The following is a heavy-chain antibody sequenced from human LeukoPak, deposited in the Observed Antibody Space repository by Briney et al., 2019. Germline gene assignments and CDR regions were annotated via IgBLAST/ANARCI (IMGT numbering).Heavy chain of an antibody. J-gene: IGHJ3*02. CDR1: GFTFSSYA. CDR3: AKAPQYYDFWSGLRGAFDI. V-gene: IGHV3-23*01. Sequence: GGSLRLSCAASGFTFSSYAMSWVRQAPGKGLEWVSAISGCGGSTYYADSVKGRFTISRDNSKNTLYLQMNSLRAEDTAVYYCAKAPQYYDFWSGLRGAFDIWGQGTMVAVSS. CDR2: ISGCGGST. D-gene: IGHD3-3*01.